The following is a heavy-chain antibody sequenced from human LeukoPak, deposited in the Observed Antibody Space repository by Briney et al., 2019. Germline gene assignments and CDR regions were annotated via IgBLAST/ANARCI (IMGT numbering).Heavy chain of an antibody. Sequence: SETLSLTCTVSGGSISSYYWSWIRQPPGKGLEWIGYIYYSGSTDYNPSLKSRVTISVDTSKNQFSLKLSSVTAADTAVYYCARLSSGWYSNIVGWYFDLWGRGTLVTVSS. J-gene: IGHJ2*01. D-gene: IGHD6-19*01. CDR2: IYYSGST. V-gene: IGHV4-59*08. CDR3: ARLSSGWYSNIVGWYFDL. CDR1: GGSISSYY.